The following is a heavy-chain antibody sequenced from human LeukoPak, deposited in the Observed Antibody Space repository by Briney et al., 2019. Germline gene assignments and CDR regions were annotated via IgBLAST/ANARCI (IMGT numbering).Heavy chain of an antibody. Sequence: PGGSLRLSCAASGFTFSSYWMSWVRQAPGKGLEWVANIKQDGSEKYYVDSVKGRFTISRDNAKNSLYLQMNSLRAEDTAVYYCARGLGGWYAGCDYWGQGTLATVSS. CDR3: ARGLGGWYAGCDY. J-gene: IGHJ4*02. D-gene: IGHD6-19*01. CDR1: GFTFSSYW. CDR2: IKQDGSEK. V-gene: IGHV3-7*04.